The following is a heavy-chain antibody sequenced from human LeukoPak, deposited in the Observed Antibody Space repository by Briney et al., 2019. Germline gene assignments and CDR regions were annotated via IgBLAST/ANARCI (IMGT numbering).Heavy chain of an antibody. J-gene: IGHJ4*02. CDR1: GFTFSSYE. D-gene: IGHD3/OR15-3a*01. CDR2: ISSSGSTI. Sequence: GGSLRLSRAASGFTFSSYEMNWVRQAPGKGLEWVSYISSSGSTIYYADSVKGRFTISRDNAKNSLYLQMNSLRAEDTAVYYCARGQRGPLDYWGQGTLVTVSS. CDR3: ARGQRGPLDY. V-gene: IGHV3-48*03.